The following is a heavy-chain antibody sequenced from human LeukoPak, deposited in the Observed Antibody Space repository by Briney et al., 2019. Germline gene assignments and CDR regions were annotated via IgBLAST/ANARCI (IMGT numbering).Heavy chain of an antibody. J-gene: IGHJ4*02. CDR3: ATLGYSYGTPFDY. D-gene: IGHD5-18*01. CDR2: ISSNGGST. Sequence: GGSLRLSCAASGFTFSSYAMHWVRQAPGKGLEYVSAISSNGGSTYYANSVKGRFTISRDNSKNTLYLQMNSLRAEDTAVYYCATLGYSYGTPFDYWGQGTLVTVSS. V-gene: IGHV3-64*01. CDR1: GFTFSSYA.